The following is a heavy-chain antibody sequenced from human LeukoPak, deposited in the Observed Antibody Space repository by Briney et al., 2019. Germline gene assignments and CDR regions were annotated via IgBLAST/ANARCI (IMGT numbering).Heavy chain of an antibody. CDR3: ATGINSLQH. J-gene: IGHJ1*01. CDR2: MNPNSGNT. CDR1: GYTFTSYD. Sequence: ASVKVSCKASGYTFTSYDINWVRQATGQGLEWMGWMNPNSGNTGYAQKFQGRVTMTEDTSTDTAYMELSSLRSEDTAVYYCATGINSLQHWGLGTLVTVSS. D-gene: IGHD3-16*01. V-gene: IGHV1-8*01.